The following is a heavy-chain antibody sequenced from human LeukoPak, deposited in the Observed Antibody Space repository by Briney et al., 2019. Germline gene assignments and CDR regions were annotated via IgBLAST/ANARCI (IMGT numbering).Heavy chain of an antibody. J-gene: IGHJ4*02. V-gene: IGHV3-21*06. CDR2: ISGRSTHI. CDR3: VRAFPPLRTATAGDF. D-gene: IGHD4-11*01. Sequence: GGSLRLSCTASGFAFSDCDMNWVRQAPGKGLEWVSSISGRSTHIYYGDSVKGRFSISRDNAQNLVFLQMNSLRVEDTAVYYCVRAFPPLRTATAGDFWGQGVLVTVSS. CDR1: GFAFSDCD.